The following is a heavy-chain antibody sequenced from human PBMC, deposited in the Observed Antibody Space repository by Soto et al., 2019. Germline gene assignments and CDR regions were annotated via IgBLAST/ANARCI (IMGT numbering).Heavy chain of an antibody. CDR3: ARGSSSWPYYYYGMDV. CDR1: GYTFTSYD. CDR2: MNPNSGNT. D-gene: IGHD6-13*01. V-gene: IGHV1-8*01. Sequence: ASVKVSCKSSGYTFTSYDINWVRQATGQGLEWMGWMNPNSGNTGYAQKFQGRVTMTRNTSISTAYMELSSLRSEDTAVYYCARGSSSWPYYYYGMDVWGQGTTVTVS. J-gene: IGHJ6*02.